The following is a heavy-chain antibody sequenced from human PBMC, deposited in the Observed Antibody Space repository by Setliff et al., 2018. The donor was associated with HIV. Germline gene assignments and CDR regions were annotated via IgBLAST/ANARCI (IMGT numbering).Heavy chain of an antibody. CDR2: IYSSGST. D-gene: IGHD2-15*01. Sequence: SLTCSVAGGSISSYYWSWIRQPPGKGLECIGYIYSSGSTNYNPSLKSRVTISVDTSKNQLSLKLRSVTAADTAVYYCARHLRPRGVAVSDAFDIWGQGTMVTVSS. J-gene: IGHJ3*02. CDR3: ARHLRPRGVAVSDAFDI. CDR1: GGSISSYY. V-gene: IGHV4-59*08.